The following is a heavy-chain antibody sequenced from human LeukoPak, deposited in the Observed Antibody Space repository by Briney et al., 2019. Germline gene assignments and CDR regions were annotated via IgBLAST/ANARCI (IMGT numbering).Heavy chain of an antibody. CDR3: ARGGAAFYYFDY. CDR2: IYYSGST. J-gene: IGHJ4*02. Sequence: PSETLSLTCTVSGGSISSSYYYWGWIRQPPGKGLEWIGSIYYSGSTYYNPSLKSRVTISVDTSKNQFSLKLRSVTAADTAVYYCARGGAAFYYFDYWGQGTLATVSS. V-gene: IGHV4-39*01. D-gene: IGHD3-16*01. CDR1: GGSISSSYYY.